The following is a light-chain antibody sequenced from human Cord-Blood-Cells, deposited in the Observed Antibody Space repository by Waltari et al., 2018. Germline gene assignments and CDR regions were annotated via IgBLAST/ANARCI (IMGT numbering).Light chain of an antibody. CDR1: QSISSY. Sequence: DIQMTQSPSSLYASVGERVTITCRASQSISSYLNWYQQKPGKAPKLLIYAASSLQSGVPSRFSGSGSGTDFTLTISSLQPEDFATYYCQQSYSTLFTFGPGTKVDIK. J-gene: IGKJ3*01. V-gene: IGKV1-39*01. CDR2: AAS. CDR3: QQSYSTLFT.